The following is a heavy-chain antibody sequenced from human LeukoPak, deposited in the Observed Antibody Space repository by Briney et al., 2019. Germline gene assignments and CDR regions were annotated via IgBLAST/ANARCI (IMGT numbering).Heavy chain of an antibody. J-gene: IGHJ4*02. Sequence: GESLKISCKASGYTFTSYWIGWVRQTPGKGLEWMGIIFPSDSDTRYSPSFQGQVTISADKSISTAYLQWSSLKASDTAMFYCARSGVSGYGWDYWGQGTLVTVSS. CDR3: ARSGVSGYGWDY. CDR1: GYTFTSYW. CDR2: IFPSDSDT. D-gene: IGHD5-12*01. V-gene: IGHV5-51*01.